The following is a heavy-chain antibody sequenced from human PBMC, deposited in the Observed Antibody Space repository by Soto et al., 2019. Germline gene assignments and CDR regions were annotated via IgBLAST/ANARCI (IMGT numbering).Heavy chain of an antibody. Sequence: ASVKVSWKAPADTFTSYYIHWVRQAPGHGLEWMGIINPNGGSTRFAQTFQGRITMTTDTSTSTAYMELNSVRAEDTAVYYCASDREPRIVAARTGFDFWGHGALVTVS. CDR2: INPNGGST. CDR1: ADTFTSYY. J-gene: IGHJ4*01. D-gene: IGHD6-13*01. CDR3: ASDREPRIVAARTGFDF. V-gene: IGHV1-46*01.